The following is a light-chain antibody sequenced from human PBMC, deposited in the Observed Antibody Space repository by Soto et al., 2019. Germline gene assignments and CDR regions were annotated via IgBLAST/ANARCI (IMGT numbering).Light chain of an antibody. Sequence: QSALTQPPSASGSPGQSVTISCTGTSSDVGGYNYVSWYQQHPGKAPKLMIYEVDKRPSGVPDRFSGSKSGNTASLTVSGLQAEDEADYYCSSYAGGNKVFGGGTKVTVL. V-gene: IGLV2-8*01. CDR1: SSDVGGYNY. CDR2: EVD. CDR3: SSYAGGNKV. J-gene: IGLJ3*02.